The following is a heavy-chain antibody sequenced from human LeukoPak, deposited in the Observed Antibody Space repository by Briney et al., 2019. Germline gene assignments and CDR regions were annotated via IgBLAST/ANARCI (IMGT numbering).Heavy chain of an antibody. D-gene: IGHD4-17*01. CDR3: ARGPPTVTNWNNWFDP. Sequence: SETLSLTCTVSGYSISSGYYWDWIRQPPGKGLEWIGEINHSGSTNYNPSLKSRVTISVDTSKNQFSLNLSSVTAADTAVYYCARGPPTVTNWNNWFDPWGQGTLVTVSS. CDR2: INHSGST. J-gene: IGHJ5*02. V-gene: IGHV4-38-2*02. CDR1: GYSISSGYY.